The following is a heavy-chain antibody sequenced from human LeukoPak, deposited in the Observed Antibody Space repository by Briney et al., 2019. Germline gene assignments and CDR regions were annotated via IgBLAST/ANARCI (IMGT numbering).Heavy chain of an antibody. CDR1: GVSFSGYY. V-gene: IGHV4-34*01. CDR3: ASTSGYDRRYYYYYGMDV. D-gene: IGHD5-12*01. Sequence: SETLSLTCAVYGVSFSGYYWSWIRQPPGKGLEWIGEINHSGSTNYNPSPKSRVTISVDTSKNQFSLKLSSVTAADTAVYYCASTSGYDRRYYYYYGMDVWGQGTTVTVSS. J-gene: IGHJ6*02. CDR2: INHSGST.